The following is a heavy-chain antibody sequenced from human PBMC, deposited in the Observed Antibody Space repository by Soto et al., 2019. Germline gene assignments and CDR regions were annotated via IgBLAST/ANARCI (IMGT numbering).Heavy chain of an antibody. CDR2: IRATIYGATT. D-gene: IGHD6-19*01. J-gene: IGHJ6*02. CDR3: SRVREWLIRRRFRYHGLDV. Sequence: GSLRLSCAASGFTFGAYTMAWVRQAPGKGLEWVGSIRATIYGATTDYAASVRDRFVISRDDSKGVAYLQMNSLRNEDTAVYSCSRVREWLIRRRFRYHGLDVWGQGTTVTVSS. V-gene: IGHV3-49*04. CDR1: GFTFGAYT.